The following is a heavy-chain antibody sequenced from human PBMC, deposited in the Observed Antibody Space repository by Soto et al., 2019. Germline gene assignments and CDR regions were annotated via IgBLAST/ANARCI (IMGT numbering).Heavy chain of an antibody. J-gene: IGHJ5*02. Sequence: SGPTLVNPTQNLTLTCTFSGFSLSTSGVGVGWIRQPPGKALEWLALIYWDDDKRYSPSLKSRLTITKDTSKNQVVLTMTNMDPVDTATYYCAHSTYYYGSGSYYNTHNWFDPWGQGTLVTVSS. CDR2: IYWDDDK. CDR3: AHSTYYYGSGSYYNTHNWFDP. D-gene: IGHD3-10*01. CDR1: GFSLSTSGVG. V-gene: IGHV2-5*02.